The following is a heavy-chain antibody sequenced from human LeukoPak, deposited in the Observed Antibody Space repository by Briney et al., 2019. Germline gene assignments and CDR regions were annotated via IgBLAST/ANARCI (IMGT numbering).Heavy chain of an antibody. D-gene: IGHD4-11*01. V-gene: IGHV1-46*01. J-gene: IGHJ4*02. CDR2: INPSGGST. CDR3: ARASRRLHTFDY. Sequence: ASVKVSCKASGYTFTSYYMHWVRQAPGQGLEWMGIINPSGGSTSYAQKLQGRVTMTRDTSTSTVYMELSSVRSEDTDVYYCARASRRLHTFDYWGQGTLVTVSS. CDR1: GYTFTSYY.